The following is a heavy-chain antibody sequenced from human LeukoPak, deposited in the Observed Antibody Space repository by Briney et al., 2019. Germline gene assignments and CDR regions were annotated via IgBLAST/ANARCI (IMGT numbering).Heavy chain of an antibody. Sequence: PGGSLRLSCAASGFTFSSYGMHWVRQAPGKGLEWVAVISYDGSNKYYADSVKGRFTISRDNSKNTLYLQMNSLRAEDTAVYYCAKPSTAYNWGLNDAFDIWGQGTMVTVSS. D-gene: IGHD7-27*01. CDR3: AKPSTAYNWGLNDAFDI. CDR2: ISYDGSNK. CDR1: GFTFSSYG. V-gene: IGHV3-30*18. J-gene: IGHJ3*02.